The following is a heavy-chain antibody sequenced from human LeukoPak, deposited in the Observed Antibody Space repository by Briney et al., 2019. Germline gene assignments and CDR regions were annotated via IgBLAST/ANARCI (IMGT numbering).Heavy chain of an antibody. Sequence: PGGSLRLSCAASGFTFSDYYMSWIRQAPGKGLEWVSYISSSGSTIYYADSVKGRFTISRDSAKNSLYLQMNSLRAEDTAVYYCARGLSANRYWYFDLWGRGTLVTVSS. CDR3: ARGLSANRYWYFDL. V-gene: IGHV3-11*01. D-gene: IGHD1-14*01. CDR1: GFTFSDYY. CDR2: ISSSGSTI. J-gene: IGHJ2*01.